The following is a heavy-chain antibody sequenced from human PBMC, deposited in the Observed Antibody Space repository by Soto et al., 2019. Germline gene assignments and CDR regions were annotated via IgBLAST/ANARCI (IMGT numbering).Heavy chain of an antibody. J-gene: IGHJ6*02. Sequence: SETLSLTCAVYGGSFSGYYWSWIRQPPGKGLEWIGEINHSGSTNYNPSLKSRVTISVDTSKNQFSLKLSSVTAADTAVYYCAGVRGSYYGMDVSGQGTTVTVSS. CDR2: INHSGST. CDR3: AGVRGSYYGMDV. D-gene: IGHD5-12*01. CDR1: GGSFSGYY. V-gene: IGHV4-34*01.